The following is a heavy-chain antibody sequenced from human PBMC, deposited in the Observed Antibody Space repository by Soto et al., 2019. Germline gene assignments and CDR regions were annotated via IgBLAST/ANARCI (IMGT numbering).Heavy chain of an antibody. J-gene: IGHJ3*02. CDR2: ISYDGSNK. V-gene: IGHV3-30*18. CDR1: GFTFSSYG. Sequence: GGSLRLSCAASGFTFSSYGMHWVRQAPGKGLEWVAVISYDGSNKYYADSVKGRFTISRDNSKNTLYLQMNSLRAEDTAVYYCAKLNYYDSSGYRGEGHADAFDIGGQGTMVNFS. D-gene: IGHD3-22*01. CDR3: AKLNYYDSSGYRGEGHADAFDI.